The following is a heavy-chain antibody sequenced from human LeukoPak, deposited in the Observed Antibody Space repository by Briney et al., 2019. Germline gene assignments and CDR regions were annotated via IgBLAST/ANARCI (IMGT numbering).Heavy chain of an antibody. J-gene: IGHJ4*02. D-gene: IGHD3-10*01. CDR1: GGSISSYY. V-gene: IGHV4-59*01. Sequence: PSETLSLTCTVSGGSISSYYWSWIRQPPGKGLEWIGYIYYSGSTNYTPSLKSRVTISVDTSKNQFSLKLSSVTAADTAVYYCAREDYGSGSYYNYWGQGTLVTVSS. CDR2: IYYSGST. CDR3: AREDYGSGSYYNY.